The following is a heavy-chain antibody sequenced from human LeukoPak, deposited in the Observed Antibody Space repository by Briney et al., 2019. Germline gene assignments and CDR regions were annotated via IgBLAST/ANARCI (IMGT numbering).Heavy chain of an antibody. J-gene: IGHJ4*02. CDR1: GFTFSTYA. Sequence: PGGSLRLSCAASGFTFSTYAMSWVRQAPGKGLEWVSAISGSGGTTYYADSVKGRFTISRDNSKNTLYLQMNSLRAEDTAVYYCAKFPRRGYIYDFDYWGQGTLVTVSS. V-gene: IGHV3-23*01. D-gene: IGHD5-18*01. CDR3: AKFPRRGYIYDFDY. CDR2: ISGSGGTT.